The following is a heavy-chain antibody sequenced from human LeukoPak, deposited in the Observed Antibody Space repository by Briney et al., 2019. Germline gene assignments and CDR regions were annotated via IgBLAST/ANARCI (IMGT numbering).Heavy chain of an antibody. J-gene: IGHJ4*02. V-gene: IGHV1-2*02. D-gene: IGHD2-15*01. CDR1: GYTFTGYY. CDR2: INPNSGGT. Sequence: PFALVKVSCKASGYTFTGYYMHWVRQAPGQGLEWMGWINPNSGGTNYAQKFQGRVTMTRDTSINTAYMELSRLRSDDTAVYYCARARVVVVAATTNQLGYWGQGTLVTVSS. CDR3: ARARVVVVAATTNQLGY.